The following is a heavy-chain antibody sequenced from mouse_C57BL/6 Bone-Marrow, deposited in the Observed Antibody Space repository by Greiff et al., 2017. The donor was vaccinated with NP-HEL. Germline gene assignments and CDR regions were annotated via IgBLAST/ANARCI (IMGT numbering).Heavy chain of an antibody. CDR2: INPGSGGT. J-gene: IGHJ4*01. CDR3: ARGGITVVDYYAMDY. V-gene: IGHV1-54*01. Sequence: QVQLQQSGAELVRPGTSVKVSCKASGYAFTNYLIEWVKQRPGQGLEWIGVINPGSGGTNYNEKFKGKATLTADNSYSTAYLQLSSLTSEDYAVYFCARGGITVVDYYAMDYWGQGTSVTVSS. D-gene: IGHD1-1*01. CDR1: GYAFTNYL.